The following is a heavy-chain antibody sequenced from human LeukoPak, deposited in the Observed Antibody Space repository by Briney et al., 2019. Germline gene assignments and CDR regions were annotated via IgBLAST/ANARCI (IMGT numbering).Heavy chain of an antibody. D-gene: IGHD3-10*01. CDR1: GFSVSNYA. J-gene: IGHJ6*02. CDR3: AKVPYSDYGSGRPPFMDV. CDR2: ISDSGRDT. Sequence: GGSLRLSCAASGFSVSNYAMSWVRQAPGEGLDWVSTISDSGRDTYYADSVKCRFTISRDNSKHTLYLQTTSLRVEDTATYYCAKVPYSDYGSGRPPFMDVWGQGTTVAVSS. V-gene: IGHV3-23*01.